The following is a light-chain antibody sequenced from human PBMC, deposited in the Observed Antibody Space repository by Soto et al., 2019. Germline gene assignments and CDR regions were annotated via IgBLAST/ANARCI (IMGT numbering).Light chain of an antibody. Sequence: DIQLTQSPSTLSASVGDRVTITCRASQSISVWLAWYQQKPGKAPKLLIYYASVLESGVPSRFSGSGSGTEFTLTISSLQPDDFATYYCQQYNTYRTVGQGTRVEIK. CDR2: YAS. J-gene: IGKJ1*01. CDR1: QSISVW. V-gene: IGKV1-5*01. CDR3: QQYNTYRT.